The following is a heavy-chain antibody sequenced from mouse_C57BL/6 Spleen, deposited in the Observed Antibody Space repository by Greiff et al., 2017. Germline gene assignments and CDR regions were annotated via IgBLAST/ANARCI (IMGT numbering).Heavy chain of an antibody. CDR3: ARLAQATY. D-gene: IGHD3-2*02. CDR1: GFTFSDYG. V-gene: IGHV5-17*01. Sequence: EVQRVESGGGLVKPGGSLKLSCAASGFTFSDYGMHWVRQAPEKGLEWVAYISSGSSTIYYADTVEGRFTISRDNAKNTLFLQLTSLRSEDTAMYYCARLAQATYWGQGTLVTVSA. J-gene: IGHJ3*01. CDR2: ISSGSSTI.